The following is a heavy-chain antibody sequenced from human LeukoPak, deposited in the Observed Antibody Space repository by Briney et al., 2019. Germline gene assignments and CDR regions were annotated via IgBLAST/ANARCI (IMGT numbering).Heavy chain of an antibody. CDR2: MNPNSGNT. D-gene: IGHD6-19*01. CDR1: GYTFTTYD. CDR3: ARGRGSGHKENWFDP. Sequence: SVKVSCKASGYTFTTYDINWVRQATGQGLAWMGWMNPNSGNTGYTQKFQGRVTMTRNTSISTAYMELSSLRSEDTAVYYCARGRGSGHKENWFDPWGQGTLVTVSS. V-gene: IGHV1-8*01. J-gene: IGHJ5*02.